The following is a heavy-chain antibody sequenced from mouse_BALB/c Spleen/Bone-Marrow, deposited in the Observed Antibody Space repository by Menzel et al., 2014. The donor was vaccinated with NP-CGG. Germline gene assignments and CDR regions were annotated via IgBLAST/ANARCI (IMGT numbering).Heavy chain of an antibody. CDR1: VYSITSGYY. V-gene: IGHV3-6*01. CDR2: ISYDGSN. D-gene: IGHD1-1*01. Sequence: EVQRVESGPGLVKPSQSLSLTCSVTVYSITSGYYWNWIRQFPGNKLEWMGYISYDGSNNHNPSLKNRISITRDTSKIQFFLKLNSVTTEDTATYYCARGFITTVVPFAYWGQGTLVTVSA. CDR3: ARGFITTVVPFAY. J-gene: IGHJ3*01.